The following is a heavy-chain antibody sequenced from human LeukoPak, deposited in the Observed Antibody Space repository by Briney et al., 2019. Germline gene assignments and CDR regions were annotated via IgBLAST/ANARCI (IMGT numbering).Heavy chain of an antibody. CDR3: ARDSPSRHFDY. CDR2: IKQDGSEK. Sequence: GGSLRLSCAASGFTFSSYWMSWVRQAPGKGLEWVANIKQDGSEKYYVDSVKGRFTISRDNSKNTLYLQMNSLRAEDTAVYYCARDSPSRHFDYWGQGTLVTVSS. V-gene: IGHV3-7*01. J-gene: IGHJ4*02. CDR1: GFTFSSYW.